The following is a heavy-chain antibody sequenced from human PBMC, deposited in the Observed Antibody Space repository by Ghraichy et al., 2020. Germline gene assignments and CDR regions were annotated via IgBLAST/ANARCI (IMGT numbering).Heavy chain of an antibody. CDR3: ARALRGSAHWFDP. J-gene: IGHJ5*02. CDR1: GGSISSYY. Sequence: SETLSLTCTVSGGSISSYYWSWIRQPPGKGLEWIGYIYYSGSTNYNPSLRSRVTISVDTSKNQFSLKLSSVTAADTAVYYCARALRGSAHWFDPWGQGTLVTVSS. V-gene: IGHV4-59*01. D-gene: IGHD5-12*01. CDR2: IYYSGST.